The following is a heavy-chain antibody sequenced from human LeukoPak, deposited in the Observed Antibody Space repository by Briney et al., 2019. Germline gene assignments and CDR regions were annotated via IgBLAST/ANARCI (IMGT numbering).Heavy chain of an antibody. Sequence: GGSLRLSCAVSGFTSSDYWMHWVRQAPGKGLVWVSRFKNDGSSATYADSVKGRFTISRDEAKNTLYLQMNSLRVEDTAVYYCARLTRVGYNLYVYWGQGTLVTVSS. CDR2: FKNDGSSA. D-gene: IGHD5-24*01. V-gene: IGHV3-74*01. CDR3: ARLTRVGYNLYVY. CDR1: GFTSSDYW. J-gene: IGHJ1*01.